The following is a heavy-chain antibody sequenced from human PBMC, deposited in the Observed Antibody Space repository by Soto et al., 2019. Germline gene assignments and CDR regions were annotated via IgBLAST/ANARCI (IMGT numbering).Heavy chain of an antibody. CDR1: GGSISSYS. Sequence: QVQLQESGPGLVKPSETLSLTCTVSGGSISSYSWNWIRQPPGKGLECIGYIHYSGSTIYNPSLKSQVTISLDTSKMQFSLKLSSVPAADTAVYFCARNSGDSVLPPNNWFDPWGQGTLVTVSS. CDR2: IHYSGST. CDR3: ARNSGDSVLPPNNWFDP. V-gene: IGHV4-59*08. J-gene: IGHJ5*02. D-gene: IGHD4-17*01.